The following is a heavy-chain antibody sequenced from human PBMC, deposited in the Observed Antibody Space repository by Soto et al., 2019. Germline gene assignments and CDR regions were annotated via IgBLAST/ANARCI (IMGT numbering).Heavy chain of an antibody. CDR3: AKDIHWYGMDV. CDR2: IDTSGDRS. D-gene: IGHD1-1*01. CDR1: GFTCSSYF. V-gene: IGHV3-23*01. Sequence: PGGCRRFSGAASGFTCSSYFMCWARQAPGKGLERVSDIDTSGDRSHHADWVRGRFTISRDNSENTLYLQMNSLRGKATAVYYCAKDIHWYGMDVWGQGTAVT. J-gene: IGHJ6*02.